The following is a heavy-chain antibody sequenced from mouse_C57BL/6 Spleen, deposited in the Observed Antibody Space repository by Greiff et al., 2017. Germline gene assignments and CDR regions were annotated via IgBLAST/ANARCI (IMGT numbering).Heavy chain of an antibody. CDR2: INPNNGGT. Sequence: VQLQQSGPELVKPGASVKMSCKASGYTFTDYNMHWVKQSHGKSLEWIGYINPNNGGTSYNQKFKGKATLTVNKSSSTAYMELRCLTSEDSAVYYCARSRQLSPWFAYWGQGTLVTVSA. D-gene: IGHD3-2*02. CDR3: ARSRQLSPWFAY. J-gene: IGHJ3*01. CDR1: GYTFTDYN. V-gene: IGHV1-22*01.